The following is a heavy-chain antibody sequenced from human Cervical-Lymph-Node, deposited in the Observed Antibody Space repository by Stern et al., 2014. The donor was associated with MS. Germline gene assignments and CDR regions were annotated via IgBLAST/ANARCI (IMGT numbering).Heavy chain of an antibody. J-gene: IGHJ4*02. V-gene: IGHV3-72*01. CDR3: ARLSTRTNSADY. CDR2: IKNKGNSYAT. Sequence: EMQLVESGGGLVQPGGSLRLSCAASGLTFSDHHMDWVRQAPGKGLEWVGRIKNKGNSYATEYAASVKGRFTISRDDSKNSYLQMNSLKTEDTAVYYCARLSTRTNSADYWGQGTLVTVSS. D-gene: IGHD2-8*01. CDR1: GLTFSDHH.